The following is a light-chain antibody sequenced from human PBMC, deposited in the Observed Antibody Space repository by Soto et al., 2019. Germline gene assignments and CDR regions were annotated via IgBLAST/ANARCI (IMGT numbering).Light chain of an antibody. CDR3: SSYAGRNDQA. Sequence: QSALTQPPSASRSPEQSFTISCTGTSSDVGGYNYVSWYQQHPGKAPKLMNYEVSKRPSGVPDRFPGSKSGNTASLTVSGLQAEDETDYYCSSYAGRNDQAFGTGTKVIVL. V-gene: IGLV2-8*01. J-gene: IGLJ1*01. CDR2: EVS. CDR1: SSDVGGYNY.